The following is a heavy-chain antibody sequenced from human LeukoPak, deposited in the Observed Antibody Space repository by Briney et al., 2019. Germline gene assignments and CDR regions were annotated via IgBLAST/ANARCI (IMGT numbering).Heavy chain of an antibody. D-gene: IGHD5-12*01. CDR1: GYSISSGYY. Sequence: SETLSLTCTVSGYSISSGYYWGWIRQPPGKGLEWIGSIYHSGSTYYNPSLKSRVTISVDTSKNQFSLKLSSVTAADTAVYYCARRGYSGYDSDYWGQGTLVTVSS. CDR2: IYHSGST. CDR3: ARRGYSGYDSDY. J-gene: IGHJ4*02. V-gene: IGHV4-38-2*02.